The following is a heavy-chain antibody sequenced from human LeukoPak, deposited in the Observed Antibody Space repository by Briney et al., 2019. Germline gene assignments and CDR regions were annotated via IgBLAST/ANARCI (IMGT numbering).Heavy chain of an antibody. V-gene: IGHV3-48*03. J-gene: IGHJ6*02. CDR3: ARVASPGVAYGMDV. CDR1: GFTLRSYE. Sequence: GGSLRLSCAASGFTLRSYEMNWVRQAPGKGLEGVSYISTSGSVIHADSVRGRFTISRDNAKNSLYLQMNSLRAEDTAVYYCARVASPGVAYGMDVWGQGTTVSVSS. D-gene: IGHD2-15*01. CDR2: ISTSGSVI.